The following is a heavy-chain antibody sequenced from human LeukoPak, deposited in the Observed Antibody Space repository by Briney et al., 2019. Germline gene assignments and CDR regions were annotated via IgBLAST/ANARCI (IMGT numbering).Heavy chain of an antibody. Sequence: SETLSLTCTVSGYSISSGYYWGWTRQPPGKGLEWIGYIYYSGSTNYNPSLKSRVTISVDTSKNQFSLKLSSVTAADTAVYYCARSPAYSDSGYDRYYVEIWGQGTLVTVSS. J-gene: IGHJ4*02. D-gene: IGHD5-12*01. CDR2: IYYSGST. CDR1: GYSISSGYY. V-gene: IGHV4-61*01. CDR3: ARSPAYSDSGYDRYYVEI.